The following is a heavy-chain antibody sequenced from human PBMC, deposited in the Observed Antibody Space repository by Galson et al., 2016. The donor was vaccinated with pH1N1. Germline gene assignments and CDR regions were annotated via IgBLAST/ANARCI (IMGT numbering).Heavy chain of an antibody. Sequence: QSGAEVKKPGESLKISCKGSGYSFTSYWIGWVRQMPGKGLEWMGIIYPGDSDTRYSPSFKGQVTISADKSTSTAYLQWSSLKASDTAIYYCARYAVTYYYDSSGYPDWYFDLWGRGTLVTVSS. CDR3: ARYAVTYYYDSSGYPDWYFDL. D-gene: IGHD3-22*01. V-gene: IGHV5-51*03. CDR2: IYPGDSDT. J-gene: IGHJ2*01. CDR1: GYSFTSYW.